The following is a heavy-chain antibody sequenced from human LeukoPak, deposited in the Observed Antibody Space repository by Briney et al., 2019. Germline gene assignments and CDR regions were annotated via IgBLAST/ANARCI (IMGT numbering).Heavy chain of an antibody. V-gene: IGHV4-34*01. CDR1: GGSFSGYY. CDR2: INHSGST. J-gene: IGHJ4*02. D-gene: IGHD3-10*01. Sequence: PSETLSLTCAVYGGSFSGYYWSWIRQPPGKGLEWIGEINHSGSTNYNPSLKSRVTISVDTSRSQFSLKLSSVTAADTAVYYCARRRYGSGSYYFDYWGQGTLVTVSS. CDR3: ARRRYGSGSYYFDY.